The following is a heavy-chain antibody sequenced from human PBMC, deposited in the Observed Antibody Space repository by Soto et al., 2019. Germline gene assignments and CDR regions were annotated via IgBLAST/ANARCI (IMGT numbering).Heavy chain of an antibody. CDR1: GFTFSDYY. CDR2: ISTNSRYT. Sequence: QVQLVESGGALVKPGGSLRLSCAASGFTFSDYYMSWIRQAPGKGLERLSYISTNSRYTLYADSVKGRFTISRDNSKNSVCLKMNSLRAEDTAVYYCATTSNYGDYMRDWGHGTLVTVSS. CDR3: ATTSNYGDYMRD. V-gene: IGHV3-11*05. D-gene: IGHD4-17*01. J-gene: IGHJ4*01.